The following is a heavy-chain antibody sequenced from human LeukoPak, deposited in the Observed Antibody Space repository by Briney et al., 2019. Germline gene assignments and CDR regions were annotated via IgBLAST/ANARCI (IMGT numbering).Heavy chain of an antibody. D-gene: IGHD6-25*01. V-gene: IGHV1-46*01. CDR2: INPSGGSI. J-gene: IGHJ4*02. CDR1: GYIFTSYY. CDR3: AKDQRLEGTNAGTVLDY. Sequence: ASVKVSCKASGYIFTSYYMYWVRQAPGQGLEWMGIINPSGGSIRYAQKFQGRVTMTRDTSTSTVYMELSSLRSEDTALYHCAKDQRLEGTNAGTVLDYWGQGILVSVTS.